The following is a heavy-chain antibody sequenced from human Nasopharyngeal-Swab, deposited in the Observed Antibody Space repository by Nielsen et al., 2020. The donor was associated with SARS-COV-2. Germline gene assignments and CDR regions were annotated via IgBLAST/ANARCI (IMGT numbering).Heavy chain of an antibody. CDR3: ASRSLLSGGVFDY. J-gene: IGHJ4*02. Sequence: GESLKISCAASRFTFSSYAMSWVRQAPGKGLEWVSAISGSGGRTYYGDSVKGRFTISRDNSKNTLYLQMNSLRADDTAVYYCASRSLLSGGVFDYWGQGTLVIVSS. V-gene: IGHV3-23*01. D-gene: IGHD3-16*01. CDR2: ISGSGGRT. CDR1: RFTFSSYA.